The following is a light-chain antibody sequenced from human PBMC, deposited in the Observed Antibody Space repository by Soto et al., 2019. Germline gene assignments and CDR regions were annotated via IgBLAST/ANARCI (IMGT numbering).Light chain of an antibody. V-gene: IGKV3-20*01. Sequence: IVLTQSPGTVSLSPGERATLSCRASQSGSSSYLAWYQQRPGQAPRLLIFGASTRATGIPDRFSGSGSGTDFTLTISRLETEDSAVYFCQHYGSSQWTFGQWTFGQGTKVEI. CDR1: QSGSSSY. CDR2: GAS. CDR3: QHYGSSQWTFGQWT. J-gene: IGKJ1*01.